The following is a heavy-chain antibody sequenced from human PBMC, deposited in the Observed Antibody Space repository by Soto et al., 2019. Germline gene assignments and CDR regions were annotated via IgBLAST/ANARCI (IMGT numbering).Heavy chain of an antibody. CDR2: IYYSGST. J-gene: IGHJ4*02. CDR3: ARGYSGLLWFGGALDY. Sequence: SETLSLTCTVSGGSISSYYWSWIRQPPGKGLEWTGYIYYSGSTNYNPSLKSRVTISVDTSKNQFSLELSSVTAADTAVYYCARGYSGLLWFGGALDYWGQGTMVTVSS. D-gene: IGHD3-10*01. CDR1: GGSISSYY. V-gene: IGHV4-59*01.